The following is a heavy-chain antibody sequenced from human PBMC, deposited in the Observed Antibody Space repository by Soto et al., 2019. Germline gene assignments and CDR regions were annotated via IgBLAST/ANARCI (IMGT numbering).Heavy chain of an antibody. CDR3: ARLFPLRAYSLMGYFDY. V-gene: IGHV1-69*13. J-gene: IGHJ4*02. CDR1: GGTFSSYA. D-gene: IGHD2-21*01. Sequence: SVKVSCKASGGTFSSYAISWVRQAPGQGLEWMGGIIPIFGTANYAQKFQGRVTITADESTSTAYMELSSLRSEDTAVYYCARLFPLRAYSLMGYFDYWGQGTLVTVSS. CDR2: IIPIFGTA.